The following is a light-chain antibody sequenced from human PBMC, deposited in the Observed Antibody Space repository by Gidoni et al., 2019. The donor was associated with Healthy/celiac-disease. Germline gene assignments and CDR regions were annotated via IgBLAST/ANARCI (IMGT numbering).Light chain of an antibody. CDR2: DVS. J-gene: IGLJ1*01. V-gene: IGLV2-14*01. CDR3: SSYTSSSTLLYV. CDR1: SSDVGGYDY. Sequence: QSALTQPASVSVSPGQSITISCTATSSDVGGYDYVSWYQQHPGKAPKLMIYDVSNRPSGVSNRFSGSQSGNTASLTISELQAEDEADYYCSSYTSSSTLLYVFGTGTKVTVL.